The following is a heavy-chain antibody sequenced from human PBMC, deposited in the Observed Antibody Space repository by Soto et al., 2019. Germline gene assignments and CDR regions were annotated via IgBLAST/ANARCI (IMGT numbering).Heavy chain of an antibody. CDR1: GESFNGYY. CDR2: IHHSGST. CDR3: ARLPGITTFRRDY. Sequence: PSETLSLTCTAYGESFNGYYWSWIRQPPGKGLEWIGEIHHSGSTNYNPSLKSRVTIFVDTSRNQFSLKANSVTAADTAVYFCARLPGITTFRRDYWGQGTLVTVSS. J-gene: IGHJ4*02. D-gene: IGHD1-1*01. V-gene: IGHV4-34*01.